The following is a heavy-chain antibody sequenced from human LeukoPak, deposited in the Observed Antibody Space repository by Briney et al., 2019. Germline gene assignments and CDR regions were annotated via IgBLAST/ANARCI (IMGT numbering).Heavy chain of an antibody. CDR3: AREGARDDFVVVPAALDF. CDR2: IHRTGST. CDR1: NGSIGSYY. D-gene: IGHD2-2*01. V-gene: IGHV4-4*07. Sequence: SETLSLTCTVSNGSIGSYYWTWIRQPAGKGLEWIGRIHRTGSTNYNPSLTSRVIMSVDTSKNQFSLRLTSLTAADTAVYYCAREGARDDFVVVPAALDFWGLGTLVTVFS. J-gene: IGHJ4*02.